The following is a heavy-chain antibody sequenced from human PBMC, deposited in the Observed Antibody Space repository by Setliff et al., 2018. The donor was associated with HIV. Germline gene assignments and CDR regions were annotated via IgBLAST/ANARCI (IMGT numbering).Heavy chain of an antibody. CDR3: ARGYCDTSGCLRGGDVS. V-gene: IGHV3-30*04. CDR1: GFSFSSYA. J-gene: IGHJ5*02. D-gene: IGHD3-22*01. Sequence: GGSLRLSCAASGFSFSSYAIHWFRQAPGKGLEWVAVIAYDGSDKYYADSVKGRFTISRDNSKNTLYLQMNSLRTEDTAVYYCARGYCDTSGCLRGGDVSWGQGTLVTVSS. CDR2: IAYDGSDK.